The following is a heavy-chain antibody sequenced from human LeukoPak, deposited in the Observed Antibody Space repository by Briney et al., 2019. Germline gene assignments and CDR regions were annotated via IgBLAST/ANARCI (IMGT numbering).Heavy chain of an antibody. CDR1: GYTFTGYY. CDR2: INPNSGGT. J-gene: IGHJ5*02. D-gene: IGHD2-2*01. Sequence: GASVKVSCKASGYTFTGYYMHWVRQAPGQGLEWMGWINPNSGGTNYAQKFQGRVTMTRDTSISTAYMELSRLRSDDTAVYYCATGGDIVVVPASKKKYNWFGPWGQGTLVTVSS. V-gene: IGHV1-2*02. CDR3: ATGGDIVVVPASKKKYNWFGP.